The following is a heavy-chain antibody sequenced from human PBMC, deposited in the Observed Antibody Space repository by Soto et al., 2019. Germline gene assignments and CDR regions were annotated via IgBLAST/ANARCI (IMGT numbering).Heavy chain of an antibody. Sequence: PSETLSLTCTVSGGSISSSSYYWGWIRQPPGKGLEWIGSIYYSGSTYYNPSLKSRVTISVDTSKNQFSLKLSSVTAADTAVYYCARHKIVVVIGWFDPWGQGTLVTVSS. J-gene: IGHJ5*02. CDR1: GGSISSSSYY. CDR3: ARHKIVVVIGWFDP. CDR2: IYYSGST. D-gene: IGHD3-22*01. V-gene: IGHV4-39*01.